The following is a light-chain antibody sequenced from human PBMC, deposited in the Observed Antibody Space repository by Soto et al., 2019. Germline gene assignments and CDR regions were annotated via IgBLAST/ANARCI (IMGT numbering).Light chain of an antibody. Sequence: QSALTQPASVSGSPGQSITISCTGTGSDVGGYNYVSWYQQNPGKAPKLMIYDVSNRPSGVSNRFSGSKSGNTASLTISGLQAVDEAEYYCCSSTSSFPYVFGTGTKLTVL. V-gene: IGLV2-14*01. J-gene: IGLJ1*01. CDR3: CSSTSSFPYV. CDR1: GSDVGGYNY. CDR2: DVS.